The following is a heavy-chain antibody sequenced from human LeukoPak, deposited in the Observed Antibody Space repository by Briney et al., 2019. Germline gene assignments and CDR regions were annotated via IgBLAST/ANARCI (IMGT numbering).Heavy chain of an antibody. CDR2: ISGSGGST. V-gene: IGHV3-23*01. D-gene: IGHD3-22*01. CDR3: AKARGSYYYDSSGYYFDY. Sequence: GGSLRLSCAASGFTFSSYAMSWVRQAPGKGLEGVSAISGSGGSTYYADSVKGRFTISRDNSKNTLYLQMNSLRAEDTAVYYCAKARGSYYYDSSGYYFDYWGQGTLVTVSS. J-gene: IGHJ4*02. CDR1: GFTFSSYA.